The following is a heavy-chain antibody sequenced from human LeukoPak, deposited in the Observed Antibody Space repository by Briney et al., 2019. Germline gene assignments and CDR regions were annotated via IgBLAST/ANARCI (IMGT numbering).Heavy chain of an antibody. CDR3: ARDKEGYSSSWYSD. Sequence: GASVKVSCKASGYTFTSYGISWVRQAPGQGLEWMGWISAYNGNTNYAQKLQGRVTMTTDTSTSTAYMELRSLRSDDTAVYYCARDKEGYSSSWYSDWGQGTLVTVSS. V-gene: IGHV1-18*01. CDR2: ISAYNGNT. CDR1: GYTFTSYG. D-gene: IGHD6-13*01. J-gene: IGHJ4*02.